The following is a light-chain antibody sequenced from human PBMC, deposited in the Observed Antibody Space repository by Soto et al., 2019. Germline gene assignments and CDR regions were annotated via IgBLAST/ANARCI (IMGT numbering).Light chain of an antibody. J-gene: IGKJ4*01. V-gene: IGKV3-20*01. Sequence: DIVLTQSPATLSLSPGQTATLSCRASQSVSSYLAWYQQKPGQAPRLLIYGASSRATGIPDRFSGSGSGTDFTLTISRLEPEDFAVYYCQQYGSSPLTFGGGTKVDIK. CDR2: GAS. CDR3: QQYGSSPLT. CDR1: QSVSSY.